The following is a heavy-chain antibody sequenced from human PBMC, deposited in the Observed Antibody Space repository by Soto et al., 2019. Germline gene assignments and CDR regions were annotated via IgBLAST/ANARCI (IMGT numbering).Heavy chain of an antibody. D-gene: IGHD6-6*01. V-gene: IGHV3-53*01. CDR2: IYSGGST. J-gene: IGHJ4*02. CDR3: ARVPHRFRSSSNYI. CDR1: GFTFSSYS. Sequence: PGGSLRLSCAASGFTFSSYSMNWVRQAPGKGLEWVSLIYSGGSTFYTDSVRGRFIISRDNSKNTLYLQMNSLRAEDTAMYYCARVPHRFRSSSNYIWGQGTLVTVSS.